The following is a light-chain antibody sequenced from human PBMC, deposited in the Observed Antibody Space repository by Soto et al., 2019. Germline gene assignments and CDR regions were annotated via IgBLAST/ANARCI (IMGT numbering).Light chain of an antibody. CDR3: QHYGSSPPIT. V-gene: IGKV3-20*01. CDR1: QSVSSN. CDR2: GAS. J-gene: IGKJ5*01. Sequence: EIVMTQSPATLSVSPGARAPLSCRASQSVSSNLAWYQQKPGQAPRLLIYGASSRATGIPDRFSGGGSGTDFTLTISRLEPEDFAVYYCQHYGSSPPITFGQGTRLEIK.